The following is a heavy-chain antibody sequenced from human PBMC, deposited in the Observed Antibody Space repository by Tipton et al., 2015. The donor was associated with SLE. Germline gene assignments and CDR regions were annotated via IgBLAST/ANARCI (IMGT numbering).Heavy chain of an antibody. V-gene: IGHV4-59*01. J-gene: IGHJ3*02. CDR2: IYYSGST. CDR1: GGSISSYY. D-gene: IGHD3-22*01. CDR3: ARARNYDSSGYPPDAFDI. Sequence: TLSFTCTVSGGSISSYYWSWIRQPPGKGLEWIGYIYYSGSTNYNPSLKSRVTISVDTSKNQFSLKLSSVTAADTAVYYCARARNYDSSGYPPDAFDIWGQGTMVTVSS.